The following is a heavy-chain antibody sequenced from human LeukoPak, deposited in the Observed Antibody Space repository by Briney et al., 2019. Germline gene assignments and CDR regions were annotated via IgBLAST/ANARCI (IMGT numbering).Heavy chain of an antibody. Sequence: PGGSLRLSCAASGFTFSSYGMHWVRQAPGKGLEWVAFIRYDGSNKYYADSVKGRFTISRDNAKNSLYLQMNSLRAEDTALYYCAKDISPRHYYSSSWYNWFDPWGQGTLVTVSS. D-gene: IGHD6-13*01. CDR1: GFTFSSYG. J-gene: IGHJ5*02. CDR3: AKDISPRHYYSSSWYNWFDP. V-gene: IGHV3-30*02. CDR2: IRYDGSNK.